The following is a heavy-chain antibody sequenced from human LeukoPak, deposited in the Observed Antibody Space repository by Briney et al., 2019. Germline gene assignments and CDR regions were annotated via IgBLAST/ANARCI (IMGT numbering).Heavy chain of an antibody. V-gene: IGHV1-2*02. CDR2: INPNSGGT. J-gene: IGHJ4*02. CDR3: ARDLGRWLQLPGY. CDR1: GYTFTGYY. Sequence: ASVKVSCKASGYTFTGYYMHWVRQAPGQGLEWMGWINPNSGGTNYEQKFQGRVTMTRDTSISTAYMELSRLRSDDTAVYYCARDLGRWLQLPGYWGQGTLVTVSS. D-gene: IGHD5-24*01.